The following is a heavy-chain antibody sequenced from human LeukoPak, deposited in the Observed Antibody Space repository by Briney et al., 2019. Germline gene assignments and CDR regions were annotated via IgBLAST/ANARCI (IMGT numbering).Heavy chain of an antibody. V-gene: IGHV6-1*01. CDR3: ARARHSSSWYVWFDP. CDR1: GDSVSSNTGA. CDR2: TYYRSKWYN. J-gene: IGHJ5*02. D-gene: IGHD6-13*01. Sequence: SQTLSLTCVISGDSVSSNTGAWNWIRQSPSRGLEWLGRTYYRSKWYNDYAVSVKSRITINPDTSKNQFSLQLNSVTPEDTAVYYCARARHSSSWYVWFDPWGQGTLVTVSS.